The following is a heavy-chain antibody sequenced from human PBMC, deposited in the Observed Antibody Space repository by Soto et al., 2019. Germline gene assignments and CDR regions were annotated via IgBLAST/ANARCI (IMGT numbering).Heavy chain of an antibody. Sequence: EVQLVESGGGLVQPGGSLKLSCAASGFTFTGSAMHWVRQASGKGLEWVGRIRSKANNYATTYAASVKGRFTISRDDSKNTAYLQMNSLKTEDTAVYYCARHQDIVLVPGGPWGQGTLVTVSS. CDR1: GFTFTGSA. CDR3: ARHQDIVLVPGGP. V-gene: IGHV3-73*01. D-gene: IGHD2-2*01. J-gene: IGHJ5*02. CDR2: IRSKANNYAT.